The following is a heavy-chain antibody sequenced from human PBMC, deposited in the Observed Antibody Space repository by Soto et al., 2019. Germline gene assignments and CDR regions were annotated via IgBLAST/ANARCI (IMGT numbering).Heavy chain of an antibody. D-gene: IGHD6-19*01. Sequence: GGSLRLSCAASGFTFTSYAVSWVRQAPGKGLEWVSLISGSGGSTYYADSVKGRFTISRDDSKNAVYRQMDSLRAEDTAVYYCAQQRGYSSGRYGAFDMWGEAIMVTVSS. CDR2: ISGSGGST. CDR3: AQQRGYSSGRYGAFDM. J-gene: IGHJ3*02. V-gene: IGHV3-23*01. CDR1: GFTFTSYA.